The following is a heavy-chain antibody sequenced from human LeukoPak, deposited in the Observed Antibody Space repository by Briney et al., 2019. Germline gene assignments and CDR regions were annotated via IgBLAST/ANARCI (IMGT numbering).Heavy chain of an antibody. CDR1: GFTFSNSA. V-gene: IGHV3-21*01. Sequence: GGSLRLSCAASGFTFSNSAMNWVRQVPGKGLEWVSSIDYDSSHIYYAASVRGRFTISRDNARNSVYLRMNSLRVEDTAVYYCARDPLRYLRVGHYDYWGQGTLVAVSS. CDR3: ARDPLRYLRVGHYDY. D-gene: IGHD3-9*01. J-gene: IGHJ4*02. CDR2: IDYDSSHI.